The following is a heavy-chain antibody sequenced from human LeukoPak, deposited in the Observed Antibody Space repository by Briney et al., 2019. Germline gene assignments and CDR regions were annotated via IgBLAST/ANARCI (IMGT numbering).Heavy chain of an antibody. Sequence: ASVKVSCKASGYTFTGYYMHWMRQAPGREPEWMGWINPNSGGTSYAQKFQGSVTMTRDTSISTAYMELSRLRSDGTAVYYCARAKVIVPDYWGQGTLVTVSS. V-gene: IGHV1-2*02. CDR3: ARAKVIVPDY. D-gene: IGHD5-18*01. J-gene: IGHJ4*02. CDR2: INPNSGGT. CDR1: GYTFTGYY.